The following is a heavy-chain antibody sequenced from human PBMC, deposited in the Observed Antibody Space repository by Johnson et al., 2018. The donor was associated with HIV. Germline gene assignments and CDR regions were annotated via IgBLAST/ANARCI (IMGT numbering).Heavy chain of an antibody. D-gene: IGHD6-6*01. Sequence: QVQLVESGGGVVQPGRSLRLSCAASRFTFSSYGMHWVRQAPGKGLEWVAVISYDGSNKYYADSVKGRFTISRDNSKNTLYLQMNSLRAEDTAVYYCARASVSSPRYSSSADDAFDIWGQGTMVTVSS. CDR3: ARASVSSPRYSSSADDAFDI. CDR2: ISYDGSNK. J-gene: IGHJ3*02. CDR1: RFTFSSYG. V-gene: IGHV3-30*03.